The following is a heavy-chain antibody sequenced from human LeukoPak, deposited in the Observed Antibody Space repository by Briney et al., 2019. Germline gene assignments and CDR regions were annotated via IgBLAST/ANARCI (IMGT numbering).Heavy chain of an antibody. V-gene: IGHV3-7*01. CDR1: GLTFSRYW. D-gene: IGHD2/OR15-2a*01. CDR3: ARGVLEVNLDY. Sequence: GGSLRLSCAASGLTFSRYWMTWFRQAPGKGLEWVANIKQDGSEKYYVDSVKGRFTISRDNADRSLYLQMTSLRAEDTAVYYCARGVLEVNLDYWGQGTLVTVSS. J-gene: IGHJ4*02. CDR2: IKQDGSEK.